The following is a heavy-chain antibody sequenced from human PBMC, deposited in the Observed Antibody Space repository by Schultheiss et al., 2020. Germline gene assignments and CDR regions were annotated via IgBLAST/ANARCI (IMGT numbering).Heavy chain of an antibody. V-gene: IGHV3-7*01. CDR3: ARDARKFDGAHGNGMDV. CDR2: IKQDGSEK. D-gene: IGHD4-17*01. Sequence: GGSLRLSCAASGFTVSSTYMSWVRQAPGKGLEWVANIKQDGSEKYYVDSVKGRFTISRDNAKNSLYLQMNSLRAEDTAVYYCARDARKFDGAHGNGMDVWGQGTTVTVSS. CDR1: GFTVSSTY. J-gene: IGHJ6*02.